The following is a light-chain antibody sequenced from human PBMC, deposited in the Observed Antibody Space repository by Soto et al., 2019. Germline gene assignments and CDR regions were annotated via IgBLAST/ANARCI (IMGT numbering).Light chain of an antibody. CDR2: EVT. CDR3: SSYAATNNLV. V-gene: IGLV2-8*01. J-gene: IGLJ3*02. Sequence: QSALTQPPSASGSPGQSVTLSCAGTSSDIGGYNYVSWYQQHPGKAPKLVIYEVTKRPSGVPDRFSGSQSGNTASLTVSGLHAEDEADYYCSSYAATNNLVFGGGTKLTVL. CDR1: SSDIGGYNY.